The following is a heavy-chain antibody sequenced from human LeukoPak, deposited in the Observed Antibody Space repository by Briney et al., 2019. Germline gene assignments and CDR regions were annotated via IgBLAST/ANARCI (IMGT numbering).Heavy chain of an antibody. D-gene: IGHD6-13*01. J-gene: IGHJ4*01. Sequence: SETLSLTCTVSGGSISGYYWSWIRQPPGKGLEWIGYIYYSGSTNYNPSLKSRVTISVDTSKNQFSLKLSSVTAADTAVYYCAREGTGYSSSWSFSYYFDYWGQGTLVTVSS. CDR3: AREGTGYSSSWSFSYYFDY. V-gene: IGHV4-59*01. CDR1: GGSISGYY. CDR2: IYYSGST.